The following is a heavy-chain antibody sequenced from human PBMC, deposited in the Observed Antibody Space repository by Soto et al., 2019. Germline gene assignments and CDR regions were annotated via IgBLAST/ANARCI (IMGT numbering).Heavy chain of an antibody. CDR1: SGSISSYY. CDR3: ARGRRTTVTIDY. V-gene: IGHV4-59*12. J-gene: IGHJ4*02. Sequence: PSETLSLTCTVSSGSISSYYWSWIRQPPGEGLQWIGYIHYSGSTKYNPSLKSRVTISVDTSKNQFSLKLSSVTAADTAVYYCARGRRTTVTIDYWGQGTLVTVSS. D-gene: IGHD4-17*01. CDR2: IHYSGST.